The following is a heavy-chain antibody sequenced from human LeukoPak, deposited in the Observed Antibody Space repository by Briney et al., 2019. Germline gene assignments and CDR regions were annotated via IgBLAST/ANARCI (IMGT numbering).Heavy chain of an antibody. D-gene: IGHD4-11*01. Sequence: ASVKVSCKASGYTLIDYYMHWVRQAPAQGLEWMGYINPKDGGTKYAQRFQDRVTMTRDTSINTAYMELSSLRSDDTAVYYCARDRPHQQLMPWGQGTLVTVSS. J-gene: IGHJ5*02. V-gene: IGHV1-2*02. CDR2: INPKDGGT. CDR1: GYTLIDYY. CDR3: ARDRPHQQLMP.